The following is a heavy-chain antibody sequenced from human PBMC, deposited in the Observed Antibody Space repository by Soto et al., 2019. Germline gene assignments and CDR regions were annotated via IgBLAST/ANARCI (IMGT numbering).Heavy chain of an antibody. CDR1: GYTFTTYY. J-gene: IGHJ4*02. D-gene: IGHD1-26*01. V-gene: IGHV1-46*01. Sequence: QVQLVQSGAEVNKPGASVKVSCKASGYTFTTYYMHWVRQAPGQGLEWMGMINPSGGSTSYAQKFKGRGTMTRDTSTSTVYMDLSSLRSEDTAVYYCARDVVVGSPRFDYRGQGTLVTVSS. CDR2: INPSGGST. CDR3: ARDVVVGSPRFDY.